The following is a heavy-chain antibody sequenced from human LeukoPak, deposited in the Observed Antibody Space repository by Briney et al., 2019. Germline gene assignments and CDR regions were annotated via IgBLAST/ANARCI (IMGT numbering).Heavy chain of an antibody. CDR1: GFTFSSYA. CDR3: ASSSGPSHWFDP. V-gene: IGHV3-23*01. D-gene: IGHD2-15*01. Sequence: GGSLRLSCAASGFTFSSYAMSWVRQAPGKGLEWVSAISGSGGSTYYADSVKGRFTISRDNSKNTLYLQMNSLRAEDTAVYYCASSSGPSHWFDPWGQGTLVTVSS. J-gene: IGHJ5*02. CDR2: ISGSGGST.